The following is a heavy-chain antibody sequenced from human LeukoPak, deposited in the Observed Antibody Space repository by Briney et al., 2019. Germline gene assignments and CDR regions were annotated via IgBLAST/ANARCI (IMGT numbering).Heavy chain of an antibody. D-gene: IGHD2-21*01. J-gene: IGHJ4*02. CDR2: IIPIFGTA. Sequence: SVKVSYKASGGTFSSYAISWVRQAPGQGLEWMGGIIPIFGTANYAQKFQGRVTITADESTSTAYMELSSLRSEDTAVYYCARYCGGDCFIPYFDYWGQGTLVTVSS. CDR3: ARYCGGDCFIPYFDY. CDR1: GGTFSSYA. V-gene: IGHV1-69*01.